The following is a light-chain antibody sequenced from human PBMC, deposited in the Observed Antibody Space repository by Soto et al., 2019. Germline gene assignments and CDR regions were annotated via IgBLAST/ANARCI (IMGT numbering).Light chain of an antibody. CDR1: QSITTA. V-gene: IGKV3-11*01. J-gene: IGKJ5*01. CDR3: PPRSSWL. Sequence: SVLTQSPATLSLSPGERATITCRASQSITTALAWYQQKPGQAPRLLIYDASKRATGIPARFSASGSGPDFPLTISSLEPEDFALYYCPPRSSWLFGQGTRLHI. CDR2: DAS.